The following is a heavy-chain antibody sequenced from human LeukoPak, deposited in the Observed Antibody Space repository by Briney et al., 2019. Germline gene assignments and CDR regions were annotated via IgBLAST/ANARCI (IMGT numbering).Heavy chain of an antibody. V-gene: IGHV3-23*01. CDR1: GFSLSSYA. CDR3: AKAPTVTTYVPDY. CDR2: IRDSGGRT. J-gene: IGHJ4*02. Sequence: GGSLRLSCAASGFSLSSYAMNWVRQAPGKGLEWVSGIRDSGGRTYYADSVKGRFTISRDNSKNTLYLQMNSLRAEDTAVYYCAKAPTVTTYVPDYWGQGTLVIVSS. D-gene: IGHD4-17*01.